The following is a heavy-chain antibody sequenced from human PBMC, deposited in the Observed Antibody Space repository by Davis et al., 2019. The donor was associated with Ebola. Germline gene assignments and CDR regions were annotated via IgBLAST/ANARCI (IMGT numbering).Heavy chain of an antibody. V-gene: IGHV3-30*18. D-gene: IGHD2-2*01. CDR3: AKDSIVVPAATYYYYYYYMDV. CDR1: GFTFSSYG. J-gene: IGHJ6*03. Sequence: GGSLRLSCAASGFTFSSYGMHWVRQAPGKGLEWVAVISYDGSNKYYADSVKGRFTISRDNSKNTLYLQMNSLRAEDTAVYYCAKDSIVVPAATYYYYYYYMDVWGKGTTVTVSS. CDR2: ISYDGSNK.